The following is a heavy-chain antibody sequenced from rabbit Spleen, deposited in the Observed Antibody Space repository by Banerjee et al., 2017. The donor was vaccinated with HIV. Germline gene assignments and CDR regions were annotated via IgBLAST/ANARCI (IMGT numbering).Heavy chain of an antibody. V-gene: IGHV1S45*01. CDR3: ARGPWIHYFNL. Sequence: QEQLVESGGGLVQPEGSLTLTCTASGFSFSSSYYMCWVRQAPGKGLEWIGCIYSGSSGNTYYASWAKGRFTISKTSSTTVTLQMTSLTVADTATYFCARGPWIHYFNLWGQGTLVTVS. J-gene: IGHJ4*01. CDR1: GFSFSSSYY. CDR2: IYSGSSGNT.